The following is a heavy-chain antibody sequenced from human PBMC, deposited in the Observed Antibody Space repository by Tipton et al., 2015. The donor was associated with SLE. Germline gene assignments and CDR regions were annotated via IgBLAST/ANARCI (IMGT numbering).Heavy chain of an antibody. J-gene: IGHJ4*02. CDR3: ARLPLGIQADY. CDR2: IYYSGST. D-gene: IGHD7-27*01. Sequence: TLSLTCAVSGGSISSGSYYWSWIRQPAGKGLEWIGSIYYSGSTYYNPSLKSRVTISVDTSKNQFSLKLSSVTAADTAVYYCARLPLGIQADYWGQGTLVTVSS. CDR1: GGSISSGSYY. V-gene: IGHV4-39*01.